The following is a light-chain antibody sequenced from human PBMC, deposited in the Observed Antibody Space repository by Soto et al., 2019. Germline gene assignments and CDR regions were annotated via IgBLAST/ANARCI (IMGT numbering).Light chain of an antibody. J-gene: IGKJ1*01. V-gene: IGKV3-20*01. CDR2: GAS. CDR3: QQYVSTPWT. Sequence: EMVLTQSPGTLSLSPGERPTLSCSASQSVGNDYLAWYQQKPGQAPRLLIYGASSRAPGIPDRFSGSGSGTDFALTISRLEPEDIAVYSCQQYVSTPWTFGQGTKVDIK. CDR1: QSVGNDY.